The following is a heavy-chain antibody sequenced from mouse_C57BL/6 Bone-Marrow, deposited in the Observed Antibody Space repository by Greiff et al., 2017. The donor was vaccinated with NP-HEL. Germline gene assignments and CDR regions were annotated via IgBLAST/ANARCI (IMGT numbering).Heavy chain of an antibody. Sequence: QVQLQQSGAELAKPGASVKLSCKASGYTFTSYWMHWVKQRPGQGLEWIGYINPSSGYTKYNQKFKDKAKLTADKSSSTAYMQLSSLTYEDSAVYYCAINWDEETWFAYWGQGTLVTVSA. J-gene: IGHJ3*01. CDR1: GYTFTSYW. D-gene: IGHD4-1*02. CDR2: INPSSGYT. CDR3: AINWDEETWFAY. V-gene: IGHV1-7*01.